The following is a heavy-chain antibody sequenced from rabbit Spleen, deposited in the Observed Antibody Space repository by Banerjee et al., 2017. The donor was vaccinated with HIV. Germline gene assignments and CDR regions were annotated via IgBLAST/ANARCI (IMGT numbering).Heavy chain of an antibody. CDR2: IDVRSPTT. D-gene: IGHD1-1*01. Sequence: QSLEESGGDLVKPGASLTLTCTASGLDFSSSYWICWVRQASGKGLEWIACIDVRSPTTHYATWAKGRFTISKTSSTTVTLQMTSLTAADTATYFCARDLDGVIGWNFGWWGPGTLVTVS. J-gene: IGHJ4*01. CDR3: ARDLDGVIGWNFGW. CDR1: GLDFSSSYW. V-gene: IGHV1S40*01.